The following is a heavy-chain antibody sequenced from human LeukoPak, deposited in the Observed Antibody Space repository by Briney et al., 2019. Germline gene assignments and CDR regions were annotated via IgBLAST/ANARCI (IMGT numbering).Heavy chain of an antibody. V-gene: IGHV3-66*01. CDR3: ARDMVAGTVSPRRELFYYYYGMDV. CDR1: GFTVSSNY. Sequence: PGGSLRLSCAASGFTVSSNYMSWVRQAPGKGLEWVSVIYSGGSTYYADSVKGRFTISRDNSKNTLYLQMNSLRAEDTAVYYCARDMVAGTVSPRRELFYYYYGMDVWGQGTTVTVSS. D-gene: IGHD6-19*01. CDR2: IYSGGST. J-gene: IGHJ6*02.